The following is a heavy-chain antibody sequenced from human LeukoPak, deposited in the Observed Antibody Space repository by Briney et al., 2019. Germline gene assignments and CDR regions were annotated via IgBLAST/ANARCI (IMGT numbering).Heavy chain of an antibody. Sequence: ASVKVSCKASGYTFTSYGISWVRQAPGQGLEWMGWISAYNGNTNYAQKLQGRVTMTTDTSTSTAYMELRSLRSDDTAVHYCARSGLQLKFDWFDPWGQGTLVTVSS. D-gene: IGHD5-24*01. CDR2: ISAYNGNT. CDR3: ARSGLQLKFDWFDP. CDR1: GYTFTSYG. V-gene: IGHV1-18*01. J-gene: IGHJ5*02.